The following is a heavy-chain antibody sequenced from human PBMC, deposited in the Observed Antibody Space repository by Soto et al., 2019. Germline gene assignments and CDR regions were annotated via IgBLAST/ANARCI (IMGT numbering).Heavy chain of an antibody. CDR1: GYTFTGYY. J-gene: IGHJ4*02. D-gene: IGHD4-4*01. V-gene: IGHV1-2*02. CDR2: INPNSDDT. CDR3: ARAPTYSDYSDY. Sequence: GASVKVSCKASGYTFTGYYMHWVRQAPGQGLEWMGWINPNSDDTDFAQKFQGRVTMTRDTSISTAYMELSRLRSDDTAVYYCARAPTYSDYSDYWGQGTLVTVSS.